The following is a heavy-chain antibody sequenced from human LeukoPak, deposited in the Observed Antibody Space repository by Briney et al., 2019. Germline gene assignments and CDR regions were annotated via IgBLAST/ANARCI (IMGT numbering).Heavy chain of an antibody. J-gene: IGHJ4*02. D-gene: IGHD1-26*01. Sequence: GASVKVSCKASGGTFSSYAISWVRQAPGQGLEWMGRIIPILGIANYAQKFQGRVTITADKSTSTAYMELSSLRSEDTAVYYCARGEGAPYVIDYWGQGTLVTVSS. CDR1: GGTFSSYA. CDR3: ARGEGAPYVIDY. V-gene: IGHV1-69*04. CDR2: IIPILGIA.